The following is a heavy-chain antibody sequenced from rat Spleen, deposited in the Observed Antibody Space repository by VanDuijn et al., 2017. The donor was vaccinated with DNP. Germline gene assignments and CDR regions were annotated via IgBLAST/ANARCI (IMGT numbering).Heavy chain of an antibody. D-gene: IGHD1-2*01. CDR1: GFTFSDYY. V-gene: IGHV5-22*01. CDR2: IRYDGGSI. Sequence: EVQLVESGGGLVQPGRSLKLSCAASGFTFSDYYMAWVRQAPTKGLEWVAYIRYDGGSIHYGDSVKGRFTIFRDNTKSTLYLQINSLRSEDMATYYCARWNSSHWYFDFWGPGTMVTVSS. J-gene: IGHJ1*01. CDR3: ARWNSSHWYFDF.